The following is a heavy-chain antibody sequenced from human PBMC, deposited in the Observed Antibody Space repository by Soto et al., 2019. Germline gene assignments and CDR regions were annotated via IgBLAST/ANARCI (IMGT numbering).Heavy chain of an antibody. CDR2: ISSSSSYI. V-gene: IGHV3-21*01. Sequence: EVQLVESGGGLVKPGGSLRLSCAASGFTFSSYSMNWVRQAPGKGLEWVSSISSSSSYIYYADSVKGRFTISKDKDKNSMYLQMNSLRADDTAVYYCARDGGRDIVVVPAATPDYWGQGTLVTVSS. CDR1: GFTFSSYS. D-gene: IGHD2-2*01. J-gene: IGHJ4*02. CDR3: ARDGGRDIVVVPAATPDY.